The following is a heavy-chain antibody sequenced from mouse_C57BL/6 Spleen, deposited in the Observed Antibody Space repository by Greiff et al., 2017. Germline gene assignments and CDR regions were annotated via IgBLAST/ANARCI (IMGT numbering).Heavy chain of an antibody. CDR1: GFTFSDYY. J-gene: IGHJ2*01. Sequence: EVKLVQSEGGLVQPGSSMKLSCTASGFTFSDYYMACVRQVPEKGLEWVANINYDGSSTYYLDSLKSRFIISGDNAKNILYLQRSSLKSEDTATYYCARGCGYGSTLDYWGQGTTLTVSS. D-gene: IGHD1-1*01. CDR3: ARGCGYGSTLDY. V-gene: IGHV5-16*01. CDR2: INYDGSST.